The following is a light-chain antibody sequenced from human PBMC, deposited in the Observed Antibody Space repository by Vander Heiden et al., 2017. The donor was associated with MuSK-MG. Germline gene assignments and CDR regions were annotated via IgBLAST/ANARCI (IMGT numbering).Light chain of an antibody. CDR3: QSYDSRNHVI. Sequence: NFMLIHPHSVSDSPRNPVPISCTRSSGIIPSIHVPAYQQHPCRSSPDLTYGDKQRPCGVADRFSGAIDSSSNTASLTITCGKTDDGADYYCQSYDSRNHVIFGGGTKLTVL. V-gene: IGLV6-57*01. J-gene: IGLJ2*01. CDR2: GDK. CDR1: SGIIPSIH.